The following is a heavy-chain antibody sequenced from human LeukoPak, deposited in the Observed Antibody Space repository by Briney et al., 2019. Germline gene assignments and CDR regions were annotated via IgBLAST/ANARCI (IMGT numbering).Heavy chain of an antibody. V-gene: IGHV4-38-2*01. Sequence: PSETLSLTCAVSGYSISSGYYWGWIRQPPGKGLEWIGSIYHSGSTYYNPSLKSRVTISVDTSKNQFSLKLSSVTAADTAVYYCARSAMILGEFDWGQGTLVTVSS. CDR2: IYHSGST. CDR1: GYSISSGYY. J-gene: IGHJ4*02. CDR3: ARSAMILGEFD. D-gene: IGHD3-16*01.